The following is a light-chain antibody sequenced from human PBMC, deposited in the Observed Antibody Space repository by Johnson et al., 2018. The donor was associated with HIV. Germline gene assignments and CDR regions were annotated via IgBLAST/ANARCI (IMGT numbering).Light chain of an antibody. J-gene: IGLJ1*01. CDR1: RSNIGNNY. Sequence: QSVLTQPPSVSAAPGQKVTISCSGGRSNIGNNYVSWYQQLPGTTPKLLMYEDNERPSGIPDRFSGSQSGTSATLGISVLQTGDEADYFCGTWDSRLSIFVFGTGTKITV. CDR3: GTWDSRLSIFV. CDR2: EDN. V-gene: IGLV1-51*02.